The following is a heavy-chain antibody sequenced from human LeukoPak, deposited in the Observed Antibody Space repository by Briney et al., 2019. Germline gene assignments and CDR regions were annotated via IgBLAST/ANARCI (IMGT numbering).Heavy chain of an antibody. CDR3: TRERYGDFDY. D-gene: IGHD4-17*01. CDR2: IRTKANSYAT. J-gene: IGHJ4*02. Sequence: GGSLRLSCAASGFAFSGSAMHWVRQASGKGLEWVGRIRTKANSYATAYAASVKGRFTISRDDSKNTAYLQMNSLKTEDTAVYYCTRERYGDFDYWGQGTLVTVSS. V-gene: IGHV3-73*01. CDR1: GFAFSGSA.